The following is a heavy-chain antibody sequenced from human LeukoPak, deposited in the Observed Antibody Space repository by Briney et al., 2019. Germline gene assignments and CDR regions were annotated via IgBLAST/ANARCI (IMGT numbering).Heavy chain of an antibody. CDR1: EFSVGSNY. J-gene: IGHJ4*02. CDR2: IYSGGST. CDR3: ARDAVWFGESNPLDY. D-gene: IGHD3-10*01. V-gene: IGHV3-66*01. Sequence: GGSLRLSCAASEFSVGSNYMTWVRQAPGKGLEWVSLIYSGGSTYYADSVKGRFTISRDNSKNTLYLQMGSLRAEDMAVYYCARDAVWFGESNPLDYWGQGTLVTVSS.